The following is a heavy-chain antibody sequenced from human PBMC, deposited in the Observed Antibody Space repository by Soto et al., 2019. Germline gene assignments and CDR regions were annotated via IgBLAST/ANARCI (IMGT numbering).Heavy chain of an antibody. CDR1: GGSISSSSYY. D-gene: IGHD2-2*02. Sequence: QLQLQESGPGLVKRSETLSLTCTVSGGSISSSSYYWGWIRQPPGKGLEWIGSIYYSGSTYYNPSLKRRVTISVDTSKNQFSLKLSSVTAADTAVYYCARRSTSFYNYYYYYYMDVWGKGTTVTVSS. CDR3: ARRSTSFYNYYYYYYMDV. CDR2: IYYSGST. J-gene: IGHJ6*03. V-gene: IGHV4-39*01.